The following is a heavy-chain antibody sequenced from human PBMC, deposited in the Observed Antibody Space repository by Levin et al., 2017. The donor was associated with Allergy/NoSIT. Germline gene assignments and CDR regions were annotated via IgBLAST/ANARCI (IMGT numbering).Heavy chain of an antibody. V-gene: IGHV1-8*01. CDR1: GYTFTNFD. J-gene: IGHJ3*01. CDR2: MNPNSGNT. D-gene: IGHD6-19*01. Sequence: GESLKISCKASGYTFTNFDINWVRQAPGQGLEWMGWMNPNSGNTGYAQNFQGRVTMTRNTSISTAYMELSSLRSEDTAVYYCARARSSGWYRDPFDFWGQATMLPVSS. CDR3: ARARSSGWYRDPFDF.